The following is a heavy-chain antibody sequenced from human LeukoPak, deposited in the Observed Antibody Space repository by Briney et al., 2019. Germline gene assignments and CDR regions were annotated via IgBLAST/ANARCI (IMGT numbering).Heavy chain of an antibody. CDR1: GFTFTGFA. Sequence: PGGSLRLSCAASGFTFTGFAMSWVRQAPGKGPEWVSRIGGSSGSTYYADSVKGRFTISRDNSKKTLYLQMNSLRADDTAGYYCAKMKGPGLYYHYSMDVWGKGTTVIVSS. J-gene: IGHJ6*03. V-gene: IGHV3-23*01. CDR3: AKMKGPGLYYHYSMDV. CDR2: IGGSSGST.